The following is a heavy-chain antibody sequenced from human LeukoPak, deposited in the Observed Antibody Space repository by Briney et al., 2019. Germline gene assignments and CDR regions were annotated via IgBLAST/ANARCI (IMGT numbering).Heavy chain of an antibody. D-gene: IGHD2-15*01. CDR1: GFTFGDYA. Sequence: GRSLRLSCTTSGFTFGDYAMSWVRQAPGKGLEWVGFIRSKAYGGATEYAASVKGRFTISTDDSKSVAYLQMNTLNTEDTAVYYCIRSRRVVVVAAPPAVYYYYGMDVWGQGTTVIVSS. CDR3: IRSRRVVVVAAPPAVYYYYGMDV. V-gene: IGHV3-49*04. CDR2: IRSKAYGGAT. J-gene: IGHJ6*02.